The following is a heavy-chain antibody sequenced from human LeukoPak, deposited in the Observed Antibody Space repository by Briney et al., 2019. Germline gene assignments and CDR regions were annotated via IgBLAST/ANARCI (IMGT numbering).Heavy chain of an antibody. CDR1: GYTFTSYG. D-gene: IGHD2-15*01. CDR3: ARDQNGQVVVVVAATSWFDP. J-gene: IGHJ5*02. V-gene: IGHV1-18*01. Sequence: ASVKVSCKASGYTFTSYGISWVRQAPGQGLEWMGWISAYNGNTNYAQKLQGRVTMTTDTSTSTAYMELRSLRSDDTAVYYCARDQNGQVVVVVAATSWFDPWGQGTLVTVSS. CDR2: ISAYNGNT.